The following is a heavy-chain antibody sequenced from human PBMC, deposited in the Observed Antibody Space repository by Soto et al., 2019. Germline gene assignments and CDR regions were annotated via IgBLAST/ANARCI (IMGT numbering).Heavy chain of an antibody. CDR2: ISSSSSYV. CDR3: ARTAMVNFDY. J-gene: IGHJ4*02. D-gene: IGHD5-18*01. V-gene: IGHV3-21*01. CDR1: GFTFSSYA. Sequence: PGGSLRLSCAASGFTFSSYAMSWVRQAPGKGLEWVSSISSSSSYVYYADSVKGRFTISRDNAKNSLYLQMNSLRAEDTAVYYCARTAMVNFDYWGQGTLVTVSS.